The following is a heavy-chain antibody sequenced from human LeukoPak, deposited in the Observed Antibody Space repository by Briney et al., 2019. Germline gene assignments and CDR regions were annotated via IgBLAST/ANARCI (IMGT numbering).Heavy chain of an antibody. CDR3: TRKCSDSSGFDY. CDR2: INSDGSRT. Sequence: GGSLRISCAASGFNISTYWMHWVRQAPGKGLVWVSRINSDGSRTNYADSVKGRFTISRDNAKITLYRQMDSLRAEDTAVYYCTRKCSDSSGFDYWGQGTLVTVSS. CDR1: GFNISTYW. V-gene: IGHV3-74*01. D-gene: IGHD6-6*01. J-gene: IGHJ4*02.